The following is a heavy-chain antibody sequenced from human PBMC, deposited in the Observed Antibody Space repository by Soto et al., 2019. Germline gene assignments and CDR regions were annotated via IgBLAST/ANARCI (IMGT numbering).Heavy chain of an antibody. J-gene: IGHJ6*02. CDR2: INHSGST. Sequence: SETLSLTCAVYGASFRGYYWSWILQPPGKGLEWLGEINHSGSTNYNPSLKSRVTISVDTSKNQFSLKLSSVTAADTAVYYCARGFRGEWYYDSSGYPRGSYYYYYGMDVWGQGTTVS. CDR1: GASFRGYY. V-gene: IGHV4-34*01. D-gene: IGHD3-22*01. CDR3: ARGFRGEWYYDSSGYPRGSYYYYYGMDV.